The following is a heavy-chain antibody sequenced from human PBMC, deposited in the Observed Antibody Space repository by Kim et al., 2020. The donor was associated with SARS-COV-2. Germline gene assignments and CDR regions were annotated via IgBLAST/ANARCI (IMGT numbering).Heavy chain of an antibody. J-gene: IGHJ4*02. Sequence: YADSVKGRFTLSRDNSKKTLFLQMNSLRAEDTAVYFCAKGLGTTVTTPDSWGQGTLVTVSS. D-gene: IGHD4-17*01. V-gene: IGHV3-23*01. CDR3: AKGLGTTVTTPDS.